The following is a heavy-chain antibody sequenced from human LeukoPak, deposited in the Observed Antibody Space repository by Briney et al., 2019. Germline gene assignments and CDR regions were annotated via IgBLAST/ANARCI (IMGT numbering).Heavy chain of an antibody. D-gene: IGHD6-13*01. Sequence: GGSLRLSCAASGFTVSSNYMSWVRQAPGKGLEWVSVIYSGGSTYYADSVKGRFTISRDNSKNTLYLQMNGLRAEDTAVYYCARDGSESSSWYYWGQGTLVTVSS. J-gene: IGHJ4*02. CDR1: GFTVSSNY. CDR3: ARDGSESSSWYY. V-gene: IGHV3-53*01. CDR2: IYSGGST.